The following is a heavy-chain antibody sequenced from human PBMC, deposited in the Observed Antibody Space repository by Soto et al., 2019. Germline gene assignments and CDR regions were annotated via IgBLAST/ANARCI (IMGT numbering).Heavy chain of an antibody. V-gene: IGHV3-23*01. CDR2: ISGSGGST. D-gene: IGHD3-22*01. Sequence: GSLRLSCAASGFTFSSYAMSWVRQAPGKGLEWVSAISGSGGSTYYADSVKGRFTISRDNSKNTLYLQMNSLRAEDTAVYYCAKDDPTGDYYDSSGYPFDYWGQGTLVTVSS. CDR3: AKDDPTGDYYDSSGYPFDY. CDR1: GFTFSSYA. J-gene: IGHJ4*02.